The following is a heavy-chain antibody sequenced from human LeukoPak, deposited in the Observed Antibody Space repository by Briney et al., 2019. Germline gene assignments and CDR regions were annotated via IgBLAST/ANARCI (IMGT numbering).Heavy chain of an antibody. J-gene: IGHJ4*02. CDR1: GFTVSSSY. V-gene: IGHV3-66*04. D-gene: IGHD3/OR15-3a*01. CDR3: ARLLDWGVYY. CDR2: IYSGGGT. Sequence: GGSLRLSCAGSGFTVSSSYMSWVRQAPGKGLEWVSIIYSGGGTYYADSVKGRFTISRDNSKNTLYLQMNSLRAEDTAVYYCARLLDWGVYYWGQGTLVTVSS.